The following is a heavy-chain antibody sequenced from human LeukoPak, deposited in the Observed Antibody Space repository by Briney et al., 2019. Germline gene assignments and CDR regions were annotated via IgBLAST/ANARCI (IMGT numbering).Heavy chain of an antibody. D-gene: IGHD5/OR15-5a*01. CDR2: TRNKANSFTT. CDR3: ARGPVYEGFDR. J-gene: IGHJ5*02. CDR1: GFTFSDHY. V-gene: IGHV3-72*01. Sequence: PGGSLRLSCAASGFTFSDHYMDWVRQAPGKGLEWVGRTRNKANSFTTEYAASVKRRFTISRDDSTHSLYLQMNNLTTEDTTVYYCARGPVYEGFDRWGQGTLVTVSS.